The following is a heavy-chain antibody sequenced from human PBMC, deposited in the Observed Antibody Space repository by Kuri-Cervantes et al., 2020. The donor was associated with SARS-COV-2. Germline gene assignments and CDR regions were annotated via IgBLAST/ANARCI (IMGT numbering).Heavy chain of an antibody. J-gene: IGHJ4*02. V-gene: IGHV3-23*01. CDR3: AKRPAVVRSFDY. D-gene: IGHD2-15*01. Sequence: GEFLKILWEASGFTFSRYAMTWVRQAPGKGLEWVSAISGSRGSTYYAASVKGRFTISRDNSKNTLYLQMNSLRAEDTTVYYCAKRPAVVRSFDYWGQGTLVTVSS. CDR1: GFTFSRYA. CDR2: ISGSRGST.